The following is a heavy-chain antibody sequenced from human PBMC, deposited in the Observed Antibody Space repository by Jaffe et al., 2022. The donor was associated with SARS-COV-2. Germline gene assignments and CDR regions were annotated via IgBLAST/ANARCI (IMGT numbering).Heavy chain of an antibody. CDR3: ARSTYYYDSSGYAAFDI. J-gene: IGHJ3*02. V-gene: IGHV4-4*07. CDR1: GGSISSYY. CDR2: IYTSGST. Sequence: QVQLQESGPGLVKPSETLSLTCTVSGGSISSYYWSWIRQPAGKGLEWIGRIYTSGSTNYNPSLKSRVTMSVDTSKNQFSLKLSSVTAADTAVYYCARSTYYYDSSGYAAFDIWGQGTMVTVSS. D-gene: IGHD3-22*01.